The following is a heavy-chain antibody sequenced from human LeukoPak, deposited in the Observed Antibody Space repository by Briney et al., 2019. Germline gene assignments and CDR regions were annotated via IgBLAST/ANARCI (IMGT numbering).Heavy chain of an antibody. CDR3: AKDRQWLGTYDY. V-gene: IGHV3-23*01. Sequence: GGSLRLSCAASGFTFSSYAVSWVRQAPGKGPEWVSAISGSGGSTYYADSVKGRFTISRDNSKNTLYLQMNSLRAEDTAVYYCAKDRQWLGTYDYWGQGTLVTVSS. CDR1: GFTFSSYA. CDR2: ISGSGGST. J-gene: IGHJ4*02. D-gene: IGHD6-19*01.